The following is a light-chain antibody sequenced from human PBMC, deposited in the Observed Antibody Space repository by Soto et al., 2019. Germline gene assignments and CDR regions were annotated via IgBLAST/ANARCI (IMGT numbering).Light chain of an antibody. J-gene: IGKJ4*01. Sequence: EIVMTQSPATLSVSPGERATPSCRASQSVSSNLAWYQQKPGQTPKLLIYVASTRATGIPARFSGSGSGTEFTLTISSLQSEDFAVYYCQPYNVWPLTFGGGTKVEFK. CDR2: VAS. CDR3: QPYNVWPLT. V-gene: IGKV3-15*01. CDR1: QSVSSN.